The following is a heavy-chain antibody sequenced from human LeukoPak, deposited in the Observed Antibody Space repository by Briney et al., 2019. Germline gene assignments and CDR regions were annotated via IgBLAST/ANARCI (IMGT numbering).Heavy chain of an antibody. CDR3: ARVLYGGKSNWFDP. CDR2: IRYDGSNK. CDR1: GFTFSSYG. J-gene: IGHJ5*02. D-gene: IGHD4-23*01. V-gene: IGHV3-30*02. Sequence: PGGPQRPSCAASGFTFSSYGMHWVRQAPGKGLEWVAFIRYDGSNKYYADSVKGRFTISSDNAKNSLYLHMNCLRAEDTAVYYCARVLYGGKSNWFDPWGQGTLVTVSS.